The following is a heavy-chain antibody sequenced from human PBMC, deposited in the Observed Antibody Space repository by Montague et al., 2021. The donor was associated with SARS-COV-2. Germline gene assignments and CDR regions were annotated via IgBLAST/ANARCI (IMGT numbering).Heavy chain of an antibody. CDR1: GGSINSSSYY. CDR2: IFYSGST. V-gene: IGHV4-39*01. Sequence: SETLSLTCTVSGGSINSSSYYWGWIRQPPGKGLEWIGSIFYSGSTDYNPSLKSRVTISVDTSKNQFSLKLSSVTAADTAVYYCASMVRAQVYYFDYWSQGTLVTVSS. J-gene: IGHJ4*02. CDR3: ASMVRAQVYYFDY. D-gene: IGHD3-10*01.